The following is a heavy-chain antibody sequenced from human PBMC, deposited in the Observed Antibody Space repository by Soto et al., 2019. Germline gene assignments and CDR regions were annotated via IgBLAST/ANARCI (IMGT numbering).Heavy chain of an antibody. D-gene: IGHD6-6*01. J-gene: IGHJ5*02. CDR3: ASFPKSSSGSWFDP. Sequence: SVKVSCKASGFTFTSSAVQWVRQARGQRLEWIGWIVVGSGNTNYAQKFQERVTMTRDMSTSTAYMELSSLRSEDTAVYYCASFPKSSSGSWFDPWGQGTLVTVSS. CDR2: IVVGSGNT. V-gene: IGHV1-58*01. CDR1: GFTFTSSA.